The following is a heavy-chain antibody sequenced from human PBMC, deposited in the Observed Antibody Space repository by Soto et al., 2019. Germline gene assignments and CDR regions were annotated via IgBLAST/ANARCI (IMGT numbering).Heavy chain of an antibody. V-gene: IGHV3-23*01. CDR1: VFSFSSYA. D-gene: IGHD3-10*01. Sequence: WGSLRLSCSASVFSFSSYALMWFRQAPGKGLEWVSAISGSGASTHDADSVKGRFTISRDNSKDTVYLQMNRLSLEDTAVYYCAKGVPLDYWGQGILVTVSS. CDR2: ISGSGAST. J-gene: IGHJ4*02. CDR3: AKGVPLDY.